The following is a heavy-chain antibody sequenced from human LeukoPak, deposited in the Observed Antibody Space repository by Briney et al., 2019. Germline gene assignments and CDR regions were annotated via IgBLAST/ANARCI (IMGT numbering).Heavy chain of an antibody. V-gene: IGHV4-4*02. CDR2: IYHSGST. CDR3: ARGPPYIVVVTAIGFFDS. Sequence: PSETLSLTCAVSGGSISSSNWWSWVRQPPGKGLEWIGEIYHSGSTNYNPSLKSRVTISVDKSKNQFSLKLSSVTAADTAVYYCARGPPYIVVVTAIGFFDSWGQGTLVTVSS. D-gene: IGHD2-21*02. J-gene: IGHJ4*02. CDR1: GGSISSSNW.